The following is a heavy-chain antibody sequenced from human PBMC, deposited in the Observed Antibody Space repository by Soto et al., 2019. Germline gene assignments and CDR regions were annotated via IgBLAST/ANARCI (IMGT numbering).Heavy chain of an antibody. Sequence: ASVKVSCKASGYTFTSYAMHWVRQAPGQRLEWMGWINAGNGNTKYSQKFQGRVTITRDTSASTAYMELSSLRSEDTAVYYCARDGTPYDFWSGYFFGGMDVWGQGTTVTVSS. V-gene: IGHV1-3*01. CDR2: INAGNGNT. CDR3: ARDGTPYDFWSGYFFGGMDV. J-gene: IGHJ6*02. D-gene: IGHD3-3*01. CDR1: GYTFTSYA.